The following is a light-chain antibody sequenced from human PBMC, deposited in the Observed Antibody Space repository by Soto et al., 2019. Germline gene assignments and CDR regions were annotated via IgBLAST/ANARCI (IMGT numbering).Light chain of an antibody. CDR3: QQYRSWPRT. Sequence: EILLTQSPAPLSVSPGETATLSCRASQNVLSDLAWYQQKPGQAPRLLVYGATTRATDAPAKFRGRGSGTEFSLTIRSLQSEDSATYYCQQYRSWPRTFGQGSKVEI. CDR1: QNVLSD. CDR2: GAT. V-gene: IGKV3-15*01. J-gene: IGKJ1*01.